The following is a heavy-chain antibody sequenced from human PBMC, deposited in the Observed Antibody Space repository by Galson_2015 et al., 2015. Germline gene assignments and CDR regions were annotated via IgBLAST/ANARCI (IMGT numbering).Heavy chain of an antibody. D-gene: IGHD6-19*01. J-gene: IGHJ4*02. CDR3: AREGAVAHGNTAFDY. V-gene: IGHV4-59*01. Sequence: SETLSLTCTVSGGSIRFYYWSWIRQPPGKGLEWIGCVSHSGSTKYNPSLKSRVTMSVDTSKNQLSLKLTSVTAADTAVYYCAREGAVAHGNTAFDYWGQGNLVTVSS. CDR2: VSHSGST. CDR1: GGSIRFYY.